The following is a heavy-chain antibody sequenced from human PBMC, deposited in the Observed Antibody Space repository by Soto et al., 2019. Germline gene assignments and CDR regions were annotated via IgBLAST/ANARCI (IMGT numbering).Heavy chain of an antibody. J-gene: IGHJ4*02. D-gene: IGHD1-26*01. CDR2: ISSSSATI. V-gene: IGHV3-48*02. CDR1: GFTFSIYG. CDR3: AREDIVGATPDY. Sequence: EVQLVESGGGLVQRGGSLRLSCAASGFTFSIYGMNWVRQAPGRGLEWLSYISSSSATIYYTDSVNGRFTISRDNAKDSLYLQMSSLGEDDTAVYYGAREDIVGATPDYWGQGTLVTVSS.